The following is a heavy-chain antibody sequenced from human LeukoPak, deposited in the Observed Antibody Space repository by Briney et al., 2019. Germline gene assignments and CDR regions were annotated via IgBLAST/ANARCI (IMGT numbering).Heavy chain of an antibody. CDR3: AKPRGAYYDSSGYHDAFDI. CDR2: ISSSSSYI. V-gene: IGHV3-21*04. Sequence: GGTLRLSCAASGFTFSSYSMNWVRQAPGKGLEWVSSISSSSSYIYYADSVKGRFTISRDNSKNTLYLQMNSLRAEDTAVYYCAKPRGAYYDSSGYHDAFDIWGQGTMVTVSS. CDR1: GFTFSSYS. D-gene: IGHD3-22*01. J-gene: IGHJ3*02.